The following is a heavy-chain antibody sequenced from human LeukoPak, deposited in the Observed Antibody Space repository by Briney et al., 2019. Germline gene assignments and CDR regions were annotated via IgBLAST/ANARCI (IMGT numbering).Heavy chain of an antibody. CDR3: ARGSPSRGYSGYDTRRGYYYYGMDV. J-gene: IGHJ6*04. D-gene: IGHD5-12*01. V-gene: IGHV3-11*06. CDR2: ISSSSSYI. CDR1: GFTFSDYY. Sequence: GGSLRLSCAASGFTFSDYYMSWIRQAPGKGLEWVSSISSSSSYIYYADSVKGRFTISRDNAKNSLYLQMNSLRAEDTAVYYCARGSPSRGYSGYDTRRGYYYYGMDVWGKGTTVTVSS.